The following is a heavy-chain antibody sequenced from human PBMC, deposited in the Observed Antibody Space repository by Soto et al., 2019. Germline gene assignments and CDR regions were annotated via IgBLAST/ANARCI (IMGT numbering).Heavy chain of an antibody. V-gene: IGHV3-23*01. CDR2: ISGSGGST. Sequence: SLRLSCAASGFTFSSYAMSWVRQAPGKGLEWVSAISGSGGSTYYADSVKGRFTISRDNSKNTLYLQMNSLRAEDTAVYYCAKDDSSFGSPPGYWGQGTLVTVSS. J-gene: IGHJ4*02. D-gene: IGHD6-6*01. CDR1: GFTFSSYA. CDR3: AKDDSSFGSPPGY.